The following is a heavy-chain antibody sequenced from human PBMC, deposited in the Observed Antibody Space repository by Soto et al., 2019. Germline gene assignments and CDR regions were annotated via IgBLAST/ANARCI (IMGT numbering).Heavy chain of an antibody. V-gene: IGHV4-59*01. CDR3: ARGIRGYSYGLRPGNWFDP. D-gene: IGHD5-18*01. J-gene: IGHJ5*02. Sequence: PSETLSLTCTVSGGSISSYYWSWIRQPPGKGLEWIGYIYYSGSTNYNPSLKSRVTISVDTSKNQFSLKLSSVTAADTAVYYCARGIRGYSYGLRPGNWFDPWGRGTLVTVSS. CDR2: IYYSGST. CDR1: GGSISSYY.